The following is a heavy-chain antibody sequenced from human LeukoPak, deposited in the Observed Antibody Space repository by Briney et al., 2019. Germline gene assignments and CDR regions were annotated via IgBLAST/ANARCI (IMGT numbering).Heavy chain of an antibody. J-gene: IGHJ4*02. D-gene: IGHD5-18*01. V-gene: IGHV1-69*05. CDR2: IIPIFGTA. CDR3: ARSWDTALYYFDY. Sequence: SVKVSCKASGGTFSSYAISWVRQAPGQGLEWMGRIIPIFGTANYAQKFQGRVTITTDESTSTAYMELSSLRSEDTAVYYCARSWDTALYYFDYWGQGTLVTVSS. CDR1: GGTFSSYA.